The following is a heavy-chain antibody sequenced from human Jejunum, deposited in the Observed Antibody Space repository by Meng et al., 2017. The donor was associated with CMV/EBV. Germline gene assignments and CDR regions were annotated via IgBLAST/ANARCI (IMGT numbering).Heavy chain of an antibody. J-gene: IGHJ2*01. V-gene: IGHV3-48*04. D-gene: IGHD5-12*01. CDR1: GFTFSSYS. CDR3: ARDVANQLWYWYFDL. Sequence: GFTFSSYSMNWLRQAPGKGLEWISYISIRSDTIYYADSVKGRFTISRDNAKNELFLEMSSLRAEDTAVYFCARDVANQLWYWYFDLWGRGTLVTVSS. CDR2: ISIRSDTI.